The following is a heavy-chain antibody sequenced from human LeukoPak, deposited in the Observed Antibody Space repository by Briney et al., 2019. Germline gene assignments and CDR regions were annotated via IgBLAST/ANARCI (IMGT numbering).Heavy chain of an antibody. CDR3: ARVPVDTFELSY. CDR2: IYYSGST. J-gene: IGHJ4*02. Sequence: SETLSLTCTVSGGSISSYYWSRIRQPPGKGLEWIGYIYYSGSTNYNPSLKSRVTISVDTSKNQFSLKLSSVTAADTAVYYCARVPVDTFELSYWGQGTLVTVSS. CDR1: GGSISSYY. V-gene: IGHV4-59*01. D-gene: IGHD3-16*01.